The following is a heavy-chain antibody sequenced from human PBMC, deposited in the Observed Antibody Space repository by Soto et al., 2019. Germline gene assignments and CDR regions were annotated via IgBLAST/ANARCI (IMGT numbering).Heavy chain of an antibody. CDR2: ISYDGSNK. CDR3: ASYLWERATTQHTYFHY. Sequence: SLRLSCAASGFTFSSYAMHWVRQAPGKGLEWVAVISYDGSNKYYADSVKGRFTISRDNSKNTLYLQMNSLRAEDTAVYYCASYLWERATTQHTYFHYWGQGTLVTVSS. V-gene: IGHV3-30-3*01. D-gene: IGHD3-16*01. CDR1: GFTFSSYA. J-gene: IGHJ4*02.